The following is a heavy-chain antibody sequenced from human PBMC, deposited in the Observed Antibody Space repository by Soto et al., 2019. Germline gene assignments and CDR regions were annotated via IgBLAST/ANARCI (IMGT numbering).Heavy chain of an antibody. V-gene: IGHV3-74*03. CDR2: IGPAGSSA. D-gene: IGHD3-22*01. CDR3: ASELSGYVHGQDYYAGVDF. J-gene: IGHJ6*02. CDR1: GYSLSTYW. Sequence: EVQLVESGGGLVQPGGSLRLSCAASGYSLSTYWMHWVRQIPGQGLTWVSRIGPAGSSATYADSVKGRFTISRDNATNAVYLQMTRLRAENTGVDYCASELSGYVHGQDYYAGVDFCGQGATVTVSS.